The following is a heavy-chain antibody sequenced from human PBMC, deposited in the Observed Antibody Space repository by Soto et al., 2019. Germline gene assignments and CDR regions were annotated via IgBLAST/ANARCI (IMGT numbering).Heavy chain of an antibody. J-gene: IGHJ6*02. Sequence: QVQLVQSGAEVKKPGSSVKVSCKASGGTFSSYAISWVRQAPGQGLEWMGGIIPIFGTANYAQKFQGRVTITADKSTSTAYMELSSLRSEDTAVYYCARGVVGATNLFRYYYYGMDVWGQGTTVTVSS. CDR2: IIPIFGTA. CDR3: ARGVVGATNLFRYYYYGMDV. D-gene: IGHD1-26*01. V-gene: IGHV1-69*06. CDR1: GGTFSSYA.